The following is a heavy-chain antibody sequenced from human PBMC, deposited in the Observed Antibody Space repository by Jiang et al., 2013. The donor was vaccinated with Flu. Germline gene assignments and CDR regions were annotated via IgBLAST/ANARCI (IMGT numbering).Heavy chain of an antibody. V-gene: IGHV3-48*03. D-gene: IGHD4-17*01. CDR2: ISSSGSTI. J-gene: IGHJ4*02. CDR3: ARDSLYGDYGIFDY. Sequence: VSYISSSGSTIYYADSVKGRFTISRDNAKNSLYLQMNSLRAEDTAVYYCARDSLYGDYGIFDYWGQGTLVTVSS.